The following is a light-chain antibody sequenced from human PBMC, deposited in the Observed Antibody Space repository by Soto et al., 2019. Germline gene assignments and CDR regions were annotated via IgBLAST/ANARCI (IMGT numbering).Light chain of an antibody. V-gene: IGLV2-14*01. Sequence: QSALTQPASVSGSPGQSITISCTGTSSDVGGYNYVSWYQPHPGKAPNLMIYDVSNRPSGFSKRFSGSTSGNTATLTISGLQAEDEADYYCSSYTSSSTRLYVFGTGTKLTVL. CDR2: DVS. CDR3: SSYTSSSTRLYV. CDR1: SSDVGGYNY. J-gene: IGLJ1*01.